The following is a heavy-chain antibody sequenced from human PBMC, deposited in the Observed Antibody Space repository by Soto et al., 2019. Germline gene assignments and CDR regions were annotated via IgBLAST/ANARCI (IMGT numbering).Heavy chain of an antibody. J-gene: IGHJ6*02. CDR2: IVVGSGNT. CDR1: GFTFTSSA. V-gene: IGHV1-58*01. Sequence: ASVKVSCKASGFTFTSSAVQWVRQARGQRLEWIGWIVVGSGNTNYAQKFQERVTITRDMSTSTAYMELSSLRSGDTAVYYCAAHYYDFWSGYYADGMDVWGQGTTVTVSS. D-gene: IGHD3-3*01. CDR3: AAHYYDFWSGYYADGMDV.